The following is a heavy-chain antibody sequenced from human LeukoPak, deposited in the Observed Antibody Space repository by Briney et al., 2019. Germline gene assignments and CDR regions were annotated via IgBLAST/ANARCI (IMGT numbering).Heavy chain of an antibody. CDR1: GFTFSSYS. CDR2: ISSSSGTI. V-gene: IGHV3-48*01. Sequence: GGSLRLSCATSGFTFSSYSMNWVRQAPGKGLEWVSYISSSSGTIDYADSVKGRFTISRDNAKNSLSLQMKSLRAEDTAVYYCAASSLYGHYYYYGMDVWGQGTTVTVSS. J-gene: IGHJ6*02. D-gene: IGHD2/OR15-2a*01. CDR3: AASSLYGHYYYYGMDV.